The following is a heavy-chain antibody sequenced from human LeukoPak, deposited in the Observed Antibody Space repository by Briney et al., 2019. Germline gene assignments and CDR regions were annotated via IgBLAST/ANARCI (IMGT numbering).Heavy chain of an antibody. D-gene: IGHD3-22*01. CDR2: ISWNSGSI. V-gene: IGHV3-9*01. Sequence: GGSLRLSCAASGFTFDDYAMHWVRQAPGKGLEWVSGISWNSGSIGYADSVKGRFTISRDNAKNSLYLQMNSLRAEDTALYYCAKASRGTTYYYDSSGYLIYWGQGTLVTVSS. J-gene: IGHJ4*02. CDR1: GFTFDDYA. CDR3: AKASRGTTYYYDSSGYLIY.